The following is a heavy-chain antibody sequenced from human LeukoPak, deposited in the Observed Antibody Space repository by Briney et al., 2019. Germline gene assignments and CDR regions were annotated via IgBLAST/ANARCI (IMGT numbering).Heavy chain of an antibody. Sequence: PGRSLRLSCAASGFTFSSYAMHWVRQAPGKGLEWVAVISYDGSNKYYADSVKGRFTISRDNSKNTLYQQMNSLRAEDTAVYYCSGGLWFGFDYWGPGTLVTVSS. CDR2: ISYDGSNK. CDR1: GFTFSSYA. V-gene: IGHV3-30*04. J-gene: IGHJ4*02. D-gene: IGHD3-10*01. CDR3: SGGLWFGFDY.